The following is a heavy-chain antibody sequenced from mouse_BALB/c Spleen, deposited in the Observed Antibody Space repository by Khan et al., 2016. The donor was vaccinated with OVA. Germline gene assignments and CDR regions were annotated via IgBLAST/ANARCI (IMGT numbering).Heavy chain of an antibody. V-gene: IGHV1-80*01. Sequence: VQLQESGAELVRPGSSVKISCKASGYAFSNYWMNWVKQRPGQGLEWIGQIYPGDGDTSFNGKFRGKATLTADKSSSTAYMRLSSLTSEDSAVYFCARSGYDYFAYWGQGTLVTVSA. D-gene: IGHD2-14*01. CDR2: IYPGDGDT. J-gene: IGHJ3*01. CDR1: GYAFSNYW. CDR3: ARSGYDYFAY.